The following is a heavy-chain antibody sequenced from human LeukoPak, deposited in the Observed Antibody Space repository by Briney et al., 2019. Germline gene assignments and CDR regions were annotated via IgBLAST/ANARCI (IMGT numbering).Heavy chain of an antibody. CDR2: ISGSGGST. Sequence: SGGSLRLSCAASGFTLSSYAMSWVRQAPGKGLEWVSAISGSGGSTYYADSVKGRFTISRDNSKNTLYLQMNSLRAEDTAVYYCAKIEMATILGYWGQGTLVTVSS. J-gene: IGHJ4*02. D-gene: IGHD5-24*01. V-gene: IGHV3-23*01. CDR1: GFTLSSYA. CDR3: AKIEMATILGY.